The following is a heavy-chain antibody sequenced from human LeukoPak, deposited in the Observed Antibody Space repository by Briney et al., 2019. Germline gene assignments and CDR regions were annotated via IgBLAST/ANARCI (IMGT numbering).Heavy chain of an antibody. Sequence: GGSLRLSCAASGVTFSRYAMSWVRQAPGKGLEWVSAISESGTGTCYADSVKGRFTISRDNSKNTLSLQMNSLRAEDTAVYYCAKDIAQGYTFGSIEQDYWGQGTLVTVSS. D-gene: IGHD5-18*01. CDR3: AKDIAQGYTFGSIEQDY. V-gene: IGHV3-23*01. J-gene: IGHJ4*02. CDR2: ISESGTGT. CDR1: GVTFSRYA.